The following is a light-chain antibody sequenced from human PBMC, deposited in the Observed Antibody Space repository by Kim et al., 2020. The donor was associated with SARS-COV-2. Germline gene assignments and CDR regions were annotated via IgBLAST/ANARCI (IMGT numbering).Light chain of an antibody. Sequence: SASTGDRVTITCRASQGIGSYLAWYQQKPGKAPKLLIYAASTLQSGVPSRFSGSGSGTDFTLTITCLQSDDFASYYCQQYYDFPFTFGQGTKVGDQ. J-gene: IGKJ2*01. CDR2: AAS. CDR3: QQYYDFPFT. V-gene: IGKV1-8*01. CDR1: QGIGSY.